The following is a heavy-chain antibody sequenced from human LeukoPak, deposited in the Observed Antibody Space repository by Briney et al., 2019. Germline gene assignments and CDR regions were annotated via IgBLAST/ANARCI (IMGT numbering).Heavy chain of an antibody. CDR3: AKSLYGYLNFEY. CDR1: GFTFSSYA. J-gene: IGHJ4*02. CDR2: ISGSGGST. V-gene: IGHV3-23*01. D-gene: IGHD5-18*01. Sequence: TGGSLRLSCAASGFTFSSYAMSWVRQAPGNGLEWVSAISGSGGSTYYAHSVKRRFTISRDNSTNTLNLQMNSLRAEDTAVYYCAKSLYGYLNFEYWGQGTLVTVSS.